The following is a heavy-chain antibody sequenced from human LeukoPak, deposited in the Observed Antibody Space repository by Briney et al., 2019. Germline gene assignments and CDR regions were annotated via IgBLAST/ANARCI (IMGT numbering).Heavy chain of an antibody. CDR1: GFTFSNYW. CDR3: AKDFPPDILTGYYSDY. Sequence: PGGSLRLSCAASGFTFSNYWMHWVRQAPGKGLEWVSVIYSGGSTYYADSVKGRFTISRDNSKNTLYLQMNSLRAEDTAVYYCAKDFPPDILTGYYSDYWGQGTLVTVSS. V-gene: IGHV3-66*01. CDR2: IYSGGST. D-gene: IGHD3-9*01. J-gene: IGHJ4*02.